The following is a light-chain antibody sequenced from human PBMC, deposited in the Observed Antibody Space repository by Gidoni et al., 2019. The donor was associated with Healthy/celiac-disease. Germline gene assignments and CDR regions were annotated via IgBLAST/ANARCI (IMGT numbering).Light chain of an antibody. CDR3: QSYDSSNLNWV. Sequence: NFMLTQPHSVSESPGKTVTISCTRSSGSIASNYVQWYQQRPGSAPTTVIYEDNQRPSGVPDRFSGSIDSSSNSASLTISGLKTEDEADYYCQSYDSSNLNWVFGGGTKLXVX. CDR1: SGSIASNY. V-gene: IGLV6-57*04. J-gene: IGLJ3*02. CDR2: EDN.